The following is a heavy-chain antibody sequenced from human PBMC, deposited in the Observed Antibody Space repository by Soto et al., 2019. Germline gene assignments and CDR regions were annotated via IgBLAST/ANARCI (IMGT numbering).Heavy chain of an antibody. CDR1: GGTFSSYA. CDR2: IIRIFHTP. V-gene: IGHV1-69*13. J-gene: IGHJ4*02. CDR3: VHRRDGYNSAFFDY. Sequence: SVKVSCKASGGTFSSYAFSWVRQAPGQGLEWMGGIIRIFHTPTYAQKFQGRVTITADESTSTAYMELITLRSDDTAVYYCVHRRDGYNSAFFDYWGQGTLVTVSS. D-gene: IGHD5-12*01.